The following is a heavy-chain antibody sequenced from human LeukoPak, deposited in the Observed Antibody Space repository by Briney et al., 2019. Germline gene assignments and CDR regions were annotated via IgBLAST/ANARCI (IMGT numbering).Heavy chain of an antibody. Sequence: GGSLRLSCADSGFTFSSYWMSWVRQAPGKGLEWVANIKQDGSEKYYVDSVKGRFTISRDNAKNSLYLQMNSLRAEDTAVYYCARGDGYSSVWYETYYYMDVWGKGTTVTISS. CDR3: ARGDGYSSVWYETYYYMDV. D-gene: IGHD6-19*01. CDR1: GFTFSSYW. V-gene: IGHV3-7*01. CDR2: IKQDGSEK. J-gene: IGHJ6*03.